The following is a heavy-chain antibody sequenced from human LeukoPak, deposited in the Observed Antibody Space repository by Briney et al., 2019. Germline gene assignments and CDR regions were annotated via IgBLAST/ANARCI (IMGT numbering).Heavy chain of an antibody. D-gene: IGHD4-17*01. CDR3: ARLDGDYAFDY. CDR1: GGFISSSSYY. V-gene: IGHV4-39*01. Sequence: PSETLSLTCTVSGGFISSSSYYWGWIRQPPGKGLEWIGSIYYSGSTYYNPSLKSRVTISVDTSKNQFSLKLSSVTAADTAVYYCARLDGDYAFDYWGQGALVTVSS. J-gene: IGHJ4*02. CDR2: IYYSGST.